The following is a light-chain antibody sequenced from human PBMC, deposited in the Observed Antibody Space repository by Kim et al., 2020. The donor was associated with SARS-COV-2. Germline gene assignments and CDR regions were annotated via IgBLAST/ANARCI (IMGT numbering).Light chain of an antibody. CDR1: QSVRSGF. Sequence: TPGERATLSWRASQSVRSGFLAGYQQKPGQAPRLLFYGASSRATGIPDRFSGSGSGTNFTFTISRLEPEDFAVYYGQQDGSSFTFGQGTRLGIK. V-gene: IGKV3-20*01. J-gene: IGKJ5*01. CDR3: QQDGSSFT. CDR2: GAS.